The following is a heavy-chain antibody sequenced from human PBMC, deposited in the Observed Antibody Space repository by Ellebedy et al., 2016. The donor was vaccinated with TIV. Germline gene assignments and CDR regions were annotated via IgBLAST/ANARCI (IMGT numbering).Heavy chain of an antibody. Sequence: GESLKIPCKGSGYRFSNYWIGWVRQMPGRGLEWMGIIDLSDSDTRYSPSFQGQVTISADRSVTTAYLHFKSLKPSDTAVYYCAKLGHRATPDDSWGQGTLVTVSS. V-gene: IGHV5-51*01. CDR2: IDLSDSDT. D-gene: IGHD1-14*01. J-gene: IGHJ4*02. CDR1: GYRFSNYW. CDR3: AKLGHRATPDDS.